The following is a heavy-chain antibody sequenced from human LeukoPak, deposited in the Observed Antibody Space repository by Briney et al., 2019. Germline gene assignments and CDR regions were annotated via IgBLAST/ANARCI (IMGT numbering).Heavy chain of an antibody. J-gene: IGHJ6*02. CDR2: IIPIFGTA. CDR1: GGTFSSYA. V-gene: IGHV1-69*13. D-gene: IGHD6-6*01. CDR3: AAPVSIAARFHYYGMDV. Sequence: SVKVSCKASGGTFSSYAISWVRQAPGQGLEWMGGIIPIFGTANYAQKFQGRVTITADESTSTAYMELSSLRSEDTAVYYCAAPVSIAARFHYYGMDVWGQGTTVTVSS.